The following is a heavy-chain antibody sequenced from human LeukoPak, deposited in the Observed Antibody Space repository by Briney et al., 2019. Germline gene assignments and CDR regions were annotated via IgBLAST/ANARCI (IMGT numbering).Heavy chain of an antibody. CDR2: IRYDGSNK. CDR3: ASESGYSSVIFY. CDR1: GFTFSSYG. V-gene: IGHV3-30*02. D-gene: IGHD5-18*01. J-gene: IGHJ4*02. Sequence: GGSLRLSCAASGFTFSSYGMHWVRQAPGKGPEWVAFIRYDGSNKYYADSVKGRFTISRDNSKNTLYLQMNSLRAEDTAVYYCASESGYSSVIFYWGQGTLVTVSS.